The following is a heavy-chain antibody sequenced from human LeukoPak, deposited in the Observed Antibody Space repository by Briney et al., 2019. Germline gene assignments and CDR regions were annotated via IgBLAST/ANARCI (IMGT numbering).Heavy chain of an antibody. D-gene: IGHD6-19*01. V-gene: IGHV4-4*02. CDR1: GGSISSSNW. CDR3: ARDSIAVAGYGMDV. CDR2: SYHSGST. J-gene: IGHJ6*02. Sequence: SETLSLTCAVSGGSISSSNWWSWVRQPPGKGLEWIGESYHSGSTNYNPSLKSRVTTSVDTSKNQFSLKLSSVTAADTAVYYCARDSIAVAGYGMDVWGQGTTVTVSS.